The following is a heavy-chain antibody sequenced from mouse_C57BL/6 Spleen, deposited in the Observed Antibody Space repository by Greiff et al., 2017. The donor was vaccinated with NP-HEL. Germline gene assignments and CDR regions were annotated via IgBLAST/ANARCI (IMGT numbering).Heavy chain of an antibody. CDR2: INPSSGYT. CDR1: GYTFTSYW. CDR3: LYSNSWFAY. Sequence: VQLQQSGAELAKPGASVKLSCKASGYTFTSYWMHWVKQRPGQGLEWIGYINPSSGYTKYNQKFKDKATLTADKSSSTAYMQLSSRTYEDSAVYYCLYSNSWFAYWGQGTLVTVSA. V-gene: IGHV1-7*01. J-gene: IGHJ3*01. D-gene: IGHD2-5*01.